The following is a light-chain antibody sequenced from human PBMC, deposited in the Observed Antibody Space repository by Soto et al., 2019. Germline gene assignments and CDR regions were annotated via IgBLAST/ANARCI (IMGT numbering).Light chain of an antibody. CDR2: DAS. CDR1: QSVSSY. CDR3: LQRSDWPIT. V-gene: IGKV3-11*01. Sequence: EIVLTQSPATLSLSPGERATLSCRASQSVSSYLAWYQQKPGQAPRLLIYDASNRATGIPARFSGSGSGTDFTLTISSLEPEDFAAYYCLQRSDWPITFGQGTRLEI. J-gene: IGKJ5*01.